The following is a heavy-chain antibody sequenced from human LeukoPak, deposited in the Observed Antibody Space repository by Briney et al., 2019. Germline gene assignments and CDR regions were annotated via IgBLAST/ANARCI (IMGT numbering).Heavy chain of an antibody. CDR1: GYTFTNYF. J-gene: IGHJ6*02. CDR3: ARTGHTTGNYYYGMDV. Sequence: ASVKVSCKASGYTFTNYFVHWVRQAPGQGLEWMGIINPSGGSTSYAQKFQGRVTMTRDTSTSTVYMELSSLRSEDTAVYYCARTGHTTGNYYYGMDVWGQGTTVTVSS. V-gene: IGHV1-46*01. D-gene: IGHD1-1*01. CDR2: INPSGGST.